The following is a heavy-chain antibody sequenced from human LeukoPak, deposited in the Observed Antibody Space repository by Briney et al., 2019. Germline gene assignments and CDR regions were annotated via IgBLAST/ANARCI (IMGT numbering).Heavy chain of an antibody. Sequence: SETLSLTCTVSRDSISNADYSWSWIRQHPGKGLEWIGYIYYSGSTYYNPSLKSRVTISVDTSKNQFSLKLSSVTAADTAVYYCTSSYYYVFDYWGQGTLVTVSS. CDR3: TSSYYYVFDY. V-gene: IGHV4-31*03. CDR2: IYYSGST. D-gene: IGHD3-10*02. CDR1: RDSISNADYS. J-gene: IGHJ4*02.